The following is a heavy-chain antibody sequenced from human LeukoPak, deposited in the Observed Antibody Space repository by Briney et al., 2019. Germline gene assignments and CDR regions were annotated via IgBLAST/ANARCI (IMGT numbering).Heavy chain of an antibody. CDR2: IYYSGST. Sequence: PSETLSLTCTVSGGSISSYYWSWLRQPPGKGLEWIGYIYYSGSTNYNPSLKSRVTISVDTSKNQFSLKLSSVTAADTAVYYCARVTMVRDRLYYYYYGMDVWGQGTTVTVSS. CDR1: GGSISSYY. CDR3: ARVTMVRDRLYYYYYGMDV. D-gene: IGHD3-10*01. J-gene: IGHJ6*02. V-gene: IGHV4-59*01.